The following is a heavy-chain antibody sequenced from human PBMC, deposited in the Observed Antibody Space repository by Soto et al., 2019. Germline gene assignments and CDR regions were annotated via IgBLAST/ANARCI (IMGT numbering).Heavy chain of an antibody. CDR1: GESINSGGYY. V-gene: IGHV4-31*03. D-gene: IGHD6-6*01. CDR3: ARASSSSSAADY. Sequence: QVQLQESGPGLVKPSQTLSLTCSVSGESINSGGYYWSWIRHHPGKGLEWIGYIYDSESAYYNPSLTRRVTISMDTSKNHSALTLSSVTAADTAVYYCARASSSSSAADYWGQGTQVTVSS. J-gene: IGHJ4*02. CDR2: IYDSESA.